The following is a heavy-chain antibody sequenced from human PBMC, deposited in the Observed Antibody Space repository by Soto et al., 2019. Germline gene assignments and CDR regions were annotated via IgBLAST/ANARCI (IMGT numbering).Heavy chain of an antibody. Sequence: SGGPLSLSCPASGFTFRGYAMNWVPQAPGKGLEWVSVISGSGGSTYYADAVKGRFTISRDNSKNTLYLQMNSLRAEDTAVYYCAKRTVGWYFDLWGRGTLVTVSS. CDR2: ISGSGGST. CDR1: GFTFRGYA. V-gene: IGHV3-23*01. D-gene: IGHD4-17*01. J-gene: IGHJ2*01. CDR3: AKRTVGWYFDL.